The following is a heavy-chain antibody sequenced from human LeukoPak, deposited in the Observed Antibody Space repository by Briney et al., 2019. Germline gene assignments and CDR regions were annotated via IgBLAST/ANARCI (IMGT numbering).Heavy chain of an antibody. D-gene: IGHD4/OR15-4a*01. CDR1: GFTFSSYG. CDR3: AKDERVYGTNAGTLLDY. V-gene: IGHV3-30*02. CDR2: TRYDGSNK. J-gene: IGHJ4*02. Sequence: GGSLRLSCAASGFTFSSYGMYWVRQAPGKGLEWVAFTRYDGSNKYYADSVKGRFTISRDNSKNTLYLKMNSLRPEDTALYYCAKDERVYGTNAGTLLDYWGQGTLVSVSS.